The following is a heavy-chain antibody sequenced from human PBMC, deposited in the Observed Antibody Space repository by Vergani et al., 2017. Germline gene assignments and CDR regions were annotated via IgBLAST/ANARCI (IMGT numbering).Heavy chain of an antibody. CDR2: ISYDGSNK. D-gene: IGHD3-3*01. CDR1: GFTFSSYA. V-gene: IGHV3-30*01. J-gene: IGHJ5*02. CDR3: AIPHEAHLYYDFWSGYPPGGCFDP. Sequence: QVQLVESGGGVVQPGRSLRLSCAASGFTFSSYAMHWVRQAPGKGLEWVAVISYDGSNKYYADSVKGRFTISRENSKNTLYLQMNSLRAEDKAVYYCAIPHEAHLYYDFWSGYPPGGCFDPWGQGTLVTVSS.